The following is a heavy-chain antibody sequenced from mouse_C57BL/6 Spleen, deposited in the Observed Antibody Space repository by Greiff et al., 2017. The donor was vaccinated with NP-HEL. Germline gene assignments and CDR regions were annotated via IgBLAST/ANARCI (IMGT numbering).Heavy chain of an antibody. Sequence: EVQLVESGGGLVKPGGSLKLSCAASGFTFSSYAMSWVRQTPEKRLEWVATISDGGSYTYYPDNVKGRFTISRDNAKNNLYLQMSHLKSEDTAMYYCARDDWDWFAYWGQGSLVTVSA. CDR1: GFTFSSYA. V-gene: IGHV5-4*01. J-gene: IGHJ3*01. D-gene: IGHD4-1*01. CDR2: ISDGGSYT. CDR3: ARDDWDWFAY.